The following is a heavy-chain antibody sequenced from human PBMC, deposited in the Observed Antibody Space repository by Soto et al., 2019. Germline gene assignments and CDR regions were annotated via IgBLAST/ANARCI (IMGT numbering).Heavy chain of an antibody. CDR2: INAGNGNT. Sequence: ASVKVSCKASGYTFTSYAMHWVRQAPGQRLEWMGWINAGNGNTKYSQKFQGRVTITRDTSASTAYMELSSLRSEDTAVYYCARGPVFSYSGGWSKADNWFDPWGQGPLVTVSS. D-gene: IGHD6-19*01. CDR3: ARGPVFSYSGGWSKADNWFDP. CDR1: GYTFTSYA. V-gene: IGHV1-3*01. J-gene: IGHJ5*02.